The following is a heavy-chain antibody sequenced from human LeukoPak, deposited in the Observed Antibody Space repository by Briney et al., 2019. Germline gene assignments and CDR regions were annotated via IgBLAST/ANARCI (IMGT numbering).Heavy chain of an antibody. V-gene: IGHV4-30-2*01. D-gene: IGHD2-2*01. CDR2: IYHSGST. CDR3: ARTLGYCSDTSCQYYFDY. Sequence: SETLSLTCTVSGRSISSDGYYWSWIRQPPGKGLEWIGYIYHSGSTSYNPSLEGRVTMSVDTSKNQFSLRLSSVTAADTAVYYCARTLGYCSDTSCQYYFDYWGQGTLVTVSS. J-gene: IGHJ4*02. CDR1: GRSISSDGYY.